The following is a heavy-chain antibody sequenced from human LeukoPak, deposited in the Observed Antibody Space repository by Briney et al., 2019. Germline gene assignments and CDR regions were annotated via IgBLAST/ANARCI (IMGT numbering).Heavy chain of an antibody. CDR1: GGSISSYY. CDR2: IYYTGST. V-gene: IGHV4-59*01. Sequence: PSETLSLTCTVSGGSISSYYWSWIRQPPGKGLEWIGYIYYTGSTNYNPSLKSRVTISVDTSKNQFSLKLSSVTAADTAVYYYARDRGGSGWKIDYWGQGTLVTVSS. CDR3: ARDRGGSGWKIDY. D-gene: IGHD6-19*01. J-gene: IGHJ4*02.